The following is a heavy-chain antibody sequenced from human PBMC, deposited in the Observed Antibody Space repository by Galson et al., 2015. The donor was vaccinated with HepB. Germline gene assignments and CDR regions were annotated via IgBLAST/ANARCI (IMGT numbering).Heavy chain of an antibody. D-gene: IGHD2-15*01. V-gene: IGHV3-30*18. CDR3: AKDQRRYCSGGSCYAFDY. CDR2: ISYDGSNK. Sequence: SLRLSCAASGFTFSSYGIHWVRQAPGKGLEWVAVISYDGSNKYYADSVKGRSTISRDNSKNTLYLQMNSLRAEDTAVYYCAKDQRRYCSGGSCYAFDYWGQGTLVTVSS. J-gene: IGHJ4*02. CDR1: GFTFSSYG.